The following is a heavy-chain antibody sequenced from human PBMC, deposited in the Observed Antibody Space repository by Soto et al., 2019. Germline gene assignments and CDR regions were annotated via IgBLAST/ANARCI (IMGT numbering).Heavy chain of an antibody. D-gene: IGHD3-3*01. V-gene: IGHV3-23*01. J-gene: IGHJ4*02. CDR1: GFTFSSYA. CDR2: ISGSGGST. Sequence: GGSLRLSCAASGFTFSSYAMSWVRQAPGKGLEWVSAISGSGGSTYYADSVKGRFTISRDNSKNTLYLQMNSLRAEDTAVYYCAKVYYDFWSGYHPTPYYFDYWGQGTLVTVSS. CDR3: AKVYYDFWSGYHPTPYYFDY.